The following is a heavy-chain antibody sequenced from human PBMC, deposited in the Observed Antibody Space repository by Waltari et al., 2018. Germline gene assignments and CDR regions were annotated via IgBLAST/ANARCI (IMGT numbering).Heavy chain of an antibody. Sequence: QVQLVQSGAEVKKPGASVKVSCKASGYIFTGYYIHWVRQAPGQGLQWMGWINPKGGGTYYAQKFQGRVTMTRDTSISTAYMELISLRSDDTAVYYCARGGVQGVIIDDNWFDPWGQGTQVTVSS. V-gene: IGHV1-2*02. CDR1: GYIFTGYY. D-gene: IGHD3-10*01. J-gene: IGHJ5*02. CDR2: INPKGGGT. CDR3: ARGGVQGVIIDDNWFDP.